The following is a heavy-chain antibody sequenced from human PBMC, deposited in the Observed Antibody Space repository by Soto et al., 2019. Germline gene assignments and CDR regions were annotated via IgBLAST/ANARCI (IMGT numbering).Heavy chain of an antibody. D-gene: IGHD3-16*02. CDR2: IRSKAYGGTT. CDR1: GFTFGDYA. CDR3: TRGVITFGGVIVTPNYYYYYMDV. Sequence: PGGSLRLSCTASGFTFGDYAMSWFRQAPGKGLEWVGFIRSKAYGGTTEYAASVKGRFTISRDDSKSIAYLQMNSLKTEDTAVYYCTRGVITFGGVIVTPNYYYYYMDVWGKGTTVTVSS. V-gene: IGHV3-49*03. J-gene: IGHJ6*03.